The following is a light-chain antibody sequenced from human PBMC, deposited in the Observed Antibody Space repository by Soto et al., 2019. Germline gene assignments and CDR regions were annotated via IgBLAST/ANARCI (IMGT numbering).Light chain of an antibody. CDR2: DVS. CDR3: SSYTSSSTLLYV. Sequence: QSALTQPASVSGSPGQTITISCTGTSSDVGGYNYVSWYQQHPGKAPKLMIYDVSNRPSGVSNRFSGSNSGNTASLTISGRQVEDEDDYYCSSYTSSSTLLYVFGTGTKLTVL. CDR1: SSDVGGYNY. J-gene: IGLJ1*01. V-gene: IGLV2-14*01.